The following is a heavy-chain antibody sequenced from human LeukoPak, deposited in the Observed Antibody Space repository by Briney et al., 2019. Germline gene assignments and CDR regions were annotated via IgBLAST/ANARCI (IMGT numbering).Heavy chain of an antibody. V-gene: IGHV1-69*05. CDR2: IIPIFGTS. J-gene: IGHJ4*02. Sequence: SVKVSCKASVGTFHPYAISWVRQAPRHKLEWMGGIIPIFGTSNYAQKLQGRVTISTDESTSTAYMEVSSLRSEDTAIYYCARGLDASMETAYDYWGQGTLVTVSS. CDR1: VGTFHPYA. CDR3: ARGLDASMETAYDY. D-gene: IGHD5-18*01.